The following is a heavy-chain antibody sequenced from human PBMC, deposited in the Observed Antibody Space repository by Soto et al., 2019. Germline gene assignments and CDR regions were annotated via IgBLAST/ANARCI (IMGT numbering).Heavy chain of an antibody. Sequence: PGGSLRLSCAASGFTFSSYGMHWVRQAPGKGLEWVAVISYDGSNKYYADSVKGRFTISRDNSKNTLYLQMNSLRAEDTAVYYCAKELVGPGGSCNFDYWGQGTLVTVSS. J-gene: IGHJ4*02. CDR1: GFTFSSYG. V-gene: IGHV3-30*18. CDR3: AKELVGPGGSCNFDY. CDR2: ISYDGSNK. D-gene: IGHD2-15*01.